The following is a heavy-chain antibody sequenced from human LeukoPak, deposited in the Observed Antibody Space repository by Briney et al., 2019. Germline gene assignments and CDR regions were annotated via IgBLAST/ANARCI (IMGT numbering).Heavy chain of an antibody. CDR1: GFTFSSYG. Sequence: TGGSLRLSCAASGFTFSSYGMHWVRQAPGKGLEWVAVIWYDGSNKYYADSVKGRFTISRDNSKNTLYLQMNSLRAEDTAVYYCAREGYSSSWYYFDYWGQGTLVTVSS. CDR2: IWYDGSNK. V-gene: IGHV3-33*01. CDR3: AREGYSSSWYYFDY. D-gene: IGHD6-13*01. J-gene: IGHJ4*02.